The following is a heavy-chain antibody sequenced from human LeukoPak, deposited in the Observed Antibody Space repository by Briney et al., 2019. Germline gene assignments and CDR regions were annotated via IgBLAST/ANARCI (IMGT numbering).Heavy chain of an antibody. Sequence: GASVKVSCKASGFTFTGYYIHWVRQAPGQGLEWMGYINPHSGGTNSPQKLQGRVTMTTDTSISAAYMELSSQISDDTAMYYCVREGNELLSKNFDYWGQGTLVTVSS. V-gene: IGHV1-2*02. CDR3: VREGNELLSKNFDY. CDR1: GFTFTGYY. D-gene: IGHD2-21*02. J-gene: IGHJ4*02. CDR2: INPHSGGT.